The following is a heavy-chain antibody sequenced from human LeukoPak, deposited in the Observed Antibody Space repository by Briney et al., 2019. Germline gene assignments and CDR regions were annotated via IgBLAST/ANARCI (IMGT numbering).Heavy chain of an antibody. Sequence: GGPLRLSCAASGFTFSSYWMSWVRQAPGKGLEWVANIKQDGSEKYYVDSVKGRFTISRDNAKNSLYLQMNSLRAEDTAVYYCARDLGTYSGYPWGYYFDYWGQGTLVTVSS. CDR3: ARDLGTYSGYPWGYYFDY. CDR1: GFTFSSYW. D-gene: IGHD5-12*01. CDR2: IKQDGSEK. J-gene: IGHJ4*02. V-gene: IGHV3-7*01.